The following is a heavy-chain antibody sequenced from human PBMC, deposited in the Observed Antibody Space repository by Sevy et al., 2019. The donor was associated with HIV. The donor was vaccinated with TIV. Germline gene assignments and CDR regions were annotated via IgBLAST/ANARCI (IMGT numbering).Heavy chain of an antibody. D-gene: IGHD6-19*01. CDR2: INYGGSI. V-gene: IGHV4-39*01. CDR1: GASISSSGYY. CDR3: VGPTLTYSSGWSYYDS. Sequence: SETLSLTCTVSGASISSSGYYWGWIRQPPGKGLEWIASINYGGSIFYNPSLKSRVSISSDTSKYQFSLKLNSVTAADTDIYYCVGPTLTYSSGWSYYDSWGEGTVVTVSS. J-gene: IGHJ4*02.